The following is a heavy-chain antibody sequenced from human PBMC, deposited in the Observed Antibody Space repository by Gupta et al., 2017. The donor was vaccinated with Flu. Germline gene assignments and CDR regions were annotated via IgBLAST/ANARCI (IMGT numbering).Heavy chain of an antibody. CDR1: GFSVRGNV. CDR2: TYTSGST. Sequence: QLLESGGGLVQPGGSLTPSFAPPGFSVRGNVMGWVRQAPGRGLECVSFTYTSGSTHYADSVKGRFTISRDNSKNTMSLQMNSLRPEDTAVYYCARGPNFDTWGRGTMVTVSS. V-gene: IGHV3-66*02. J-gene: IGHJ3*02. CDR3: ARGPNFDT.